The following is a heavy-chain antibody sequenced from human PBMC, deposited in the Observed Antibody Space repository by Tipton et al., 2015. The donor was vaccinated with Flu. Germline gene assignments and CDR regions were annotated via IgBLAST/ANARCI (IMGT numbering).Heavy chain of an antibody. CDR1: GGSISSDY. D-gene: IGHD3-10*01. V-gene: IGHV4-59*01. Sequence: TLSLTCTVSGGSISSDYWSWIRQPPGKGLEWIGCLYYSGSTNYNPSLKSRVTISVDTSKNQFSLKLSSVTAADTAVYYCARDQGFGGGMTYDYFAMDVWGQGTTVTVS. CDR2: LYYSGST. J-gene: IGHJ6*02. CDR3: ARDQGFGGGMTYDYFAMDV.